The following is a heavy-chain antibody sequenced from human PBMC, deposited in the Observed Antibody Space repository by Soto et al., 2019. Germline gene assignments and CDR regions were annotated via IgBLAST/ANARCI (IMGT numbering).Heavy chain of an antibody. J-gene: IGHJ4*02. CDR3: AKSLVARPYDY. Sequence: EVQLLESGGGLVQPGGSLRLSCAASGFTFSSYAMSWVRQAPGKGLEWVSAISGSGGNTYYADSVKGRFTISRDNSKNSLYLQMNSLRAEDKALYYCAKSLVARPYDYWGQGTLVTVSS. D-gene: IGHD6-6*01. V-gene: IGHV3-23*01. CDR2: ISGSGGNT. CDR1: GFTFSSYA.